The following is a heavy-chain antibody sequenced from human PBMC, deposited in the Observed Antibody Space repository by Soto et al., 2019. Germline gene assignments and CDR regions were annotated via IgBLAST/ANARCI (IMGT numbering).Heavy chain of an antibody. D-gene: IGHD3-16*02. CDR3: ARALGELSYNYIDY. Sequence: PSETLSLTCAVYGGSFSGYYWSWIRQPPGKGLEWIGEINHSGSTNYNPSLKSRVTISVDTSKNQFSLKLSSVTAADTAVYYCARALGELSYNYIDYWGQGTLVTVSS. CDR2: INHSGST. V-gene: IGHV4-34*01. CDR1: GGSFSGYY. J-gene: IGHJ4*02.